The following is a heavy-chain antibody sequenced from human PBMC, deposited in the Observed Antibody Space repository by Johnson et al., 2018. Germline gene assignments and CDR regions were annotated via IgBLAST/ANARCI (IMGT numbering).Heavy chain of an antibody. CDR3: ARDWEEMATITRYFQH. J-gene: IGHJ1*01. V-gene: IGHV3-NL1*01. CDR2: ISSGGST. D-gene: IGHD5-24*01. CDR1: GFTFSSYA. Sequence: QVQLVQSGGGVVRPGGSLRLSCAASGFTFSSYAMHWVRQAPGQGLVWVSVISSGGSTYYAESGKGRFTISRDNAKNSRYLHMNSRRAEDTAVYYCARDWEEMATITRYFQHWGQGTLVTVSS.